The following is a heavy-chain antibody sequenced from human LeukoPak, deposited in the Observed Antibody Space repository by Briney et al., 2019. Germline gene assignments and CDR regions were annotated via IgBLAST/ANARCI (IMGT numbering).Heavy chain of an antibody. CDR3: ARVVDTHFDY. J-gene: IGHJ4*02. CDR1: GFTFSSYW. V-gene: IGHV3-74*01. CDR2: IKSDGSTT. D-gene: IGHD5-18*01. Sequence: GGSLRLSCAVSGFTFSSYWMRWVRQAPGKGLVWVSRIKSDGSTTTYADSVKGRFTISRDNAKNTLYLQMNSLRAEDTAVYYCARVVDTHFDYWGQGTLVTVSS.